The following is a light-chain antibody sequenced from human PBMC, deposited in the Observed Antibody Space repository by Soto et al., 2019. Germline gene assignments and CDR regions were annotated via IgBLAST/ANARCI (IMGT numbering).Light chain of an antibody. CDR2: GNN. V-gene: IGLV1-44*01. CDR1: GSSIGTNT. Sequence: QSVLTQPPSASGTPGQRVTISCSGSGSSIGTNTVNWYRQLPGTAPKLLIYGNNQRPSGVPDRFSGSKSGTSASLAISVLQSEDEAAYYCAAWDGSLNNVLFGGGTKVTVL. CDR3: AAWDGSLNNVL. J-gene: IGLJ2*01.